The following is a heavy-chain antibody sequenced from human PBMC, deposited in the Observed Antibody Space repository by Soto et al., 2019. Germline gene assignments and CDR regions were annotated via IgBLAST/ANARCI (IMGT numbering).Heavy chain of an antibody. Sequence: PSETLSLTCTVSGDSITTGEYHWTWIRQPPGKGLEWIGYIYYNGATSYSPSLKSRVTISLDTSKNQFSLNLTSVTAADTAVYFCARADHYDIRGLNYWGRGSLVTVSS. CDR1: GDSITTGEYH. D-gene: IGHD3-22*01. CDR2: IYYNGAT. CDR3: ARADHYDIRGLNY. J-gene: IGHJ4*02. V-gene: IGHV4-30-4*01.